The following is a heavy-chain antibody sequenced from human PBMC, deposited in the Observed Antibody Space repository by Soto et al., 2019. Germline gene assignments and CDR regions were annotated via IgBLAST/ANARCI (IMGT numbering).Heavy chain of an antibody. CDR2: ISSSSSYI. V-gene: IGHV3-21*01. Sequence: EVQLVESGGGLVKPGGSLRLSCAASGFTFSSYSMNWVRQAPGKGLEWVSSISSSSSYIYYADSVKGRFPISRDNAKNSLYLQMNSLRAEDTAVYYCARAAPTDLAAADYWGQGTLVTVSS. J-gene: IGHJ4*02. CDR3: ARAAPTDLAAADY. CDR1: GFTFSSYS. D-gene: IGHD6-13*01.